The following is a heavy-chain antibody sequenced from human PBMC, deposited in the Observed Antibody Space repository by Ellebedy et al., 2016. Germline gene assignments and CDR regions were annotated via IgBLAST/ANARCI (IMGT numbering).Heavy chain of an antibody. CDR3: VKTFQQWLLLDY. V-gene: IGHV3-30-3*02. J-gene: IGHJ4*02. D-gene: IGHD5-18*01. CDR2: ISYDATNK. CDR1: GFTFSSYA. Sequence: GGSLRLSCTASGFTFSSYAMHWVRQAPGKGLEWVAVISYDATNKYYADSVKGRFTISRDNSKNTLYLQMSSLRTEDTAVYYCVKTFQQWLLLDYWGQGTRVTVSS.